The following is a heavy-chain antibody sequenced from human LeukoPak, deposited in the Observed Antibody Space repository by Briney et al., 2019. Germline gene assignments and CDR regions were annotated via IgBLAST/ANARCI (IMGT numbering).Heavy chain of an antibody. D-gene: IGHD3-16*01. Sequence: GGSLRLSCAASGFTSSDYYMSWIRQAPGKGLEWVSYVTSSGNTIDYADSVKGRFIISRDNAKNSLYLQMNSLTAEDTAVYYCARARRGGPFDYWGQGTLVTVSA. J-gene: IGHJ4*02. CDR2: VTSSGNTI. CDR1: GFTSSDYY. V-gene: IGHV3-11*01. CDR3: ARARRGGPFDY.